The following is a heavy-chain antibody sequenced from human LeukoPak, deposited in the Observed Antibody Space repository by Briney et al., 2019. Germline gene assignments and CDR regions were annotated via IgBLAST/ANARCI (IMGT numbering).Heavy chain of an antibody. V-gene: IGHV3-21*01. J-gene: IGHJ6*03. CDR1: GFTFSSCS. CDR2: ISSSGDYM. Sequence: GGSLRLSCAASGFTFSSCSMNWVRQAPGKGLEWVSSISSSGDYMYYADSVKGRFTISRDNAKNSLYLQMNSLRAEDTAVYYCARGQGDYQRYYYYYYYMDVWGKGTTVTISS. D-gene: IGHD4-17*01. CDR3: ARGQGDYQRYYYYYYYMDV.